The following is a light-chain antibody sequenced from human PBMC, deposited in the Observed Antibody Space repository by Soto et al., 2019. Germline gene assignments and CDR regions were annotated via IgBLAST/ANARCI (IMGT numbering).Light chain of an antibody. V-gene: IGKV3-20*01. J-gene: IGKJ2*01. CDR2: AAS. CDR3: HQYDKAPQT. Sequence: EIVLMQSPGTLSLSPGERATLSCRASQYMTRTYIAWYQQKPGQAPRLLIYAASNRATGIPDKFSGSGSGADHSLTISRLEPEDSAVYYCHQYDKAPQTFGQGTKVEIK. CDR1: QYMTRTY.